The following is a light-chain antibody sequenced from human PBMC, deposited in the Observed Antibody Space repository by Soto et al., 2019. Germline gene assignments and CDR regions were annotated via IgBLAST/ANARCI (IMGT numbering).Light chain of an antibody. Sequence: DIQMTQSPSTLSASVGDRVIITCRASQSISSWLAWYQQKPGKAPDLLIYRASTLKTGIPSRFSGSGSGTEFTLTVSNLQPDDLATYYCQQYDRASWTFGPGTKVEIK. V-gene: IGKV1-5*03. J-gene: IGKJ1*01. CDR1: QSISSW. CDR2: RAS. CDR3: QQYDRASWT.